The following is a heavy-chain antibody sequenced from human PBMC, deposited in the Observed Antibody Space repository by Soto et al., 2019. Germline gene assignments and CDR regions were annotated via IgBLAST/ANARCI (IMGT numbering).Heavy chain of an antibody. CDR3: ATEGGIVDANWFGP. CDR2: IYYSGST. Sequence: QLQLQESGPGLVKPSETLSLTCTVSGDSVSRSRYYWGWIRQSPGKGLEWIGSIYYSGSTYYNPSLKRRVYLSIDTSKNQFSLKVNSMTAADTAIYYCATEGGIVDANWFGPWGQGTLVTVSA. CDR1: GDSVSRSRYY. D-gene: IGHD1-26*01. V-gene: IGHV4-39*02. J-gene: IGHJ5*02.